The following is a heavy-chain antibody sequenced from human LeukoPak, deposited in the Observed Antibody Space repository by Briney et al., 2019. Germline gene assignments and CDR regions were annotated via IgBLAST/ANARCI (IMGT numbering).Heavy chain of an antibody. D-gene: IGHD2-8*01. CDR1: GFTFSSFP. V-gene: IGHV3-23*01. J-gene: IGHJ4*02. CDR2: ISGGGVST. CDR3: AKWARYCTNGVCYYFDY. Sequence: GGSLRLSCAASGFTFSSFPMSWVRQAPGKGLEWVSVISGGGVSTYYADSVKGRYTISRDNSKNTLYLQMNSLRAEDTAVYYCAKWARYCTNGVCYYFDYWGQGTLVTVSS.